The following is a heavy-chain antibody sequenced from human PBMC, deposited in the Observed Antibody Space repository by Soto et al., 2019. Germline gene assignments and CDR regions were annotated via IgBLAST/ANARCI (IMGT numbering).Heavy chain of an antibody. D-gene: IGHD3-3*01. CDR2: INAGNGNT. Sequence: ASVKVSCKASGYTFTSYAMHWVRQAPGQRLEWMGWINAGNGNTKYSQKFQGRVTITRDTSASTAYMELSSLRSEDTAVYYCARYYDFWSGYYRVNWFDPWGQGTLVTV. V-gene: IGHV1-3*01. CDR1: GYTFTSYA. J-gene: IGHJ5*02. CDR3: ARYYDFWSGYYRVNWFDP.